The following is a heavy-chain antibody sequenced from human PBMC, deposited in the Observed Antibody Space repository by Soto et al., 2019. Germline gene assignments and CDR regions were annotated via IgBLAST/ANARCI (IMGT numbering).Heavy chain of an antibody. D-gene: IGHD3-22*01. J-gene: IGHJ6*02. Sequence: ASVKVSCKASGYTFSSYSISWVRQAPGQGLEWLGWISPYDDDTKYAQNLQGRVRMTTDTSTRTVYMDLRSLRSDDTAIYYCARGGYYDSSGSRNYHYYGMDVWGQGT. CDR1: GYTFSSYS. CDR2: ISPYDDDT. CDR3: ARGGYYDSSGSRNYHYYGMDV. V-gene: IGHV1-18*01.